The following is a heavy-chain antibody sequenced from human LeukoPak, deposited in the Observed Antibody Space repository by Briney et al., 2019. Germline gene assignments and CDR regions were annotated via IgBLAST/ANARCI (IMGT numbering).Heavy chain of an antibody. CDR1: GFTFSSYG. J-gene: IGHJ1*01. CDR3: ARDFGMYSSGSEYFQH. Sequence: PGGSLRLSCAASGFTFSSYGMHWVRQAPGKGLEWVAVIWYDGSNKYYADSVKGRFTISRDNSKNTLYLQMNSLRAEDTAVYYCARDFGMYSSGSEYFQHWGQGTLVTVSS. V-gene: IGHV3-33*01. D-gene: IGHD6-19*01. CDR2: IWYDGSNK.